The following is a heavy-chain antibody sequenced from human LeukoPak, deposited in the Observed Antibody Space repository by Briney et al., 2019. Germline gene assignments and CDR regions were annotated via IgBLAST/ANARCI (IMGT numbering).Heavy chain of an antibody. CDR1: GFTFSSYW. V-gene: IGHV3-7*01. J-gene: IGHJ3*02. CDR3: ARHRITMIVVVIKSHDAFDI. Sequence: GGSLRLSCAASGFTFSSYWMSWVRQAPGKGLEWVANIKQDGSEKYYVDSVKGRFTISRDNAKNSLYLQMNSLRAEDTAVYYCARHRITMIVVVIKSHDAFDIWGQGTMVTVSS. CDR2: IKQDGSEK. D-gene: IGHD3-22*01.